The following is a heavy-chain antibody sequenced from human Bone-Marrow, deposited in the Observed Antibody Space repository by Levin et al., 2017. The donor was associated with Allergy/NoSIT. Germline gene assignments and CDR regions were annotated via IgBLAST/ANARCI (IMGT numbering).Heavy chain of an antibody. D-gene: IGHD6-19*01. J-gene: IGHJ4*02. CDR1: GFTFSSYW. Sequence: PGGSLRLSCAASGFTFSSYWMHWVRQAPGKGLVWVSRINSDGSSTSYADSVKGRFTISRDNAKNTLYLQMNSLRAEDTAVYYCASLAGIAVAGDLDYWGQGTLVTVSS. CDR2: INSDGSST. CDR3: ASLAGIAVAGDLDY. V-gene: IGHV3-74*01.